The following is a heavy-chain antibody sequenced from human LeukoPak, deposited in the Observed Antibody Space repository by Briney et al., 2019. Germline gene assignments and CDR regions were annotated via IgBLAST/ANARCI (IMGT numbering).Heavy chain of an antibody. Sequence: GGSLRLSCAASGFTFSSYSLNWVRQAPGKGLEWVSFISSSSITIYYADSVKGRFTISRDNAEESLYLQMNSLRAEDTAVYYCARDRGGSYSAIDYWGQGTLVTVSS. V-gene: IGHV3-48*04. D-gene: IGHD2-15*01. J-gene: IGHJ4*02. CDR1: GFTFSSYS. CDR3: ARDRGGSYSAIDY. CDR2: ISSSSITI.